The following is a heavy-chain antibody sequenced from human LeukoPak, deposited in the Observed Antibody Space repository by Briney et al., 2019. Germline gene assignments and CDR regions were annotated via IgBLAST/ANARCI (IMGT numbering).Heavy chain of an antibody. CDR3: ATPPALFY. CDR1: GFTFSSYA. V-gene: IGHV3-7*01. J-gene: IGHJ4*02. CDR2: IKQDGSEK. Sequence: GGSLRLSCAASGFTFSSYAMSWVRQAPGKGLEWVANIKQDGSEKYYVDSVKGRFTISRDNAKNSLYLQMNGLRAEDTAVYYCATPPALFYWGQGTLVTVSS. D-gene: IGHD3-10*01.